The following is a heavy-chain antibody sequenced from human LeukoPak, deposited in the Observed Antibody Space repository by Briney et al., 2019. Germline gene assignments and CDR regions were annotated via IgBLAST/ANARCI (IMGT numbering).Heavy chain of an antibody. J-gene: IGHJ4*02. CDR3: ARLGGNWNSPGRDY. D-gene: IGHD3-10*01. CDR2: ISYTGTT. V-gene: IGHV4-59*08. CDR1: GGSINGYS. Sequence: KTSETPSLTCSVSGGSINGYSWTWIRQPPGMRLEWVGHISYTGTTNYNPSLTTRVAISVDTSKSQFSLKLTSVTAADTGMYFCARLGGNWNSPGRDYWGQGTLVTVSS.